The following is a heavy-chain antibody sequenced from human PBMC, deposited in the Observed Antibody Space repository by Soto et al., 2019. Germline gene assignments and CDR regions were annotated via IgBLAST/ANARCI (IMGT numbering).Heavy chain of an antibody. D-gene: IGHD4-17*01. V-gene: IGHV4-59*01. Sequence: PSETLSLACTVSGGSISSYYWSWIREPPGKGLEWIGYIYYSGSTNYNPSLKSRVTISVDTSKNQFSLELSSVTAADTAVYYCARDPSYYYGGNSYYYGMDVWGQGTTVTVSS. CDR2: IYYSGST. J-gene: IGHJ6*02. CDR3: ARDPSYYYGGNSYYYGMDV. CDR1: GGSISSYY.